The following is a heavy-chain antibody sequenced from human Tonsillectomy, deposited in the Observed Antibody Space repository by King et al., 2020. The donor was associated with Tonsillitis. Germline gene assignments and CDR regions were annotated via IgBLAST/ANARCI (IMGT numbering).Heavy chain of an antibody. CDR1: GFSFSTYS. D-gene: IGHD3-9*01. V-gene: IGHV3-21*01. CDR2: ISGSRNYI. J-gene: IGHJ4*02. CDR3: TRDYDVLTSSTEHENFDY. Sequence: VQLVESGGGLVKPGGSPRLSCAASGFSFSTYSMNWVRQAPGKGLEWVSFISGSRNYIFYADSVKGRFTISRDNAKNSLYLQMSSLRAEDTAMYYCTRDYDVLTSSTEHENFDYWGQGTLVTVSS.